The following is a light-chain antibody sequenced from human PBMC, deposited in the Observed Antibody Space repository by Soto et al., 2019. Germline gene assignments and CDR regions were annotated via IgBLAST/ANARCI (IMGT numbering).Light chain of an antibody. J-gene: IGKJ4*01. CDR2: AAS. V-gene: IGKV1-39*01. CDR3: QQSYSTPL. Sequence: DIQMTQSPSSLSASAGDRVTITCRASQSISSYLNWYQQKPGKAPKLLIYAASSLQSGVPSRFSGSGSGTDFTLTISSLQPEDFATYYCQQSYSTPLFGGGTKVDIK. CDR1: QSISSY.